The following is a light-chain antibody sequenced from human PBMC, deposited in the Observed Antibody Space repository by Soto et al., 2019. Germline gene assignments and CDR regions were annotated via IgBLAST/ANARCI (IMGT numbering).Light chain of an antibody. CDR3: QSYDSSLSGVV. V-gene: IGLV1-40*01. Sequence: QSVLTQPPSVSGAPGQRVTISCTGSSANIGAGYDVQWFQQLPGTAPKLLIFGSTNRPSGVPDRFSGSKSGTSASLDITGLQAEDEADYYCQSYDSSLSGVVFVGGTQLTVL. CDR1: SANIGAGYD. J-gene: IGLJ2*01. CDR2: GST.